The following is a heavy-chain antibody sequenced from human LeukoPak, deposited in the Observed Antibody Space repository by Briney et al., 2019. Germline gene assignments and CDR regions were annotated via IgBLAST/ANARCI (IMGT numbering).Heavy chain of an antibody. CDR1: GFTFANYA. D-gene: IGHD2-8*01. CDR2: ISGSGGGT. Sequence: GGSLRLSCAASGFTFANYAMNWVRQAPGKGLERVSAISGSGGGTYYADSVKGRFTISRDNFKNTLYLQMNSLRAEDTAMYYCAKPSRTNWSDDVFDIWSQGTMVTVSS. CDR3: AKPSRTNWSDDVFDI. J-gene: IGHJ3*02. V-gene: IGHV3-23*01.